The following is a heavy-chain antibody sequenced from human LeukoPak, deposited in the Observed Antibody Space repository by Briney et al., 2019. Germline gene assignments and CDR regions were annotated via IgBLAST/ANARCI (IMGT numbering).Heavy chain of an antibody. CDR3: AKVGSSGSQYFQH. D-gene: IGHD6-19*01. CDR2: ISWNSGSI. V-gene: IGHV3-9*01. CDR1: GFTFDDYA. J-gene: IGHJ1*01. Sequence: GGSLRLSCAASGFTFDDYAMHWVRQAPGKGLEWVSGISWNSGSIGYADSVKGRFTISRDNAKNSLYLQMNSLRAEDTALYYCAKVGSSGSQYFQHWGQGTLVTVSS.